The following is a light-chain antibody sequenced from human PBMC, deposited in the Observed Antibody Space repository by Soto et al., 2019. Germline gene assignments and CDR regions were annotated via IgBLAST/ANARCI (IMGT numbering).Light chain of an antibody. J-gene: IGKJ1*01. CDR1: QGISEY. CDR2: GAS. Sequence: MTQSPATLSASIGDRVTITCRASQGISEYLAWYQQRPGNAPNLLIYGASILQSGVPSRFSGSGSGTHFTLTISSLQPEDVATYYCHSYNSIPRTFGQGTTVEIK. CDR3: HSYNSIPRT. V-gene: IGKV1-27*01.